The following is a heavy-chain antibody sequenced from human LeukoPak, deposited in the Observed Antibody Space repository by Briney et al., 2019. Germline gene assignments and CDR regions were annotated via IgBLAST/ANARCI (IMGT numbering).Heavy chain of an antibody. CDR3: AKDYNRGLPDY. D-gene: IGHD2-21*01. V-gene: IGHV3-23*01. Sequence: PGGSLRLSCAASGLTFSSYAMSWVRQAPGKGLEWVSAISGSGGSTYYADSVKGRFTVSRENSKNVLYLQMSSLRAEDTAVYYCAKDYNRGLPDYWGQGTLVIVSS. J-gene: IGHJ4*02. CDR2: ISGSGGST. CDR1: GLTFSSYA.